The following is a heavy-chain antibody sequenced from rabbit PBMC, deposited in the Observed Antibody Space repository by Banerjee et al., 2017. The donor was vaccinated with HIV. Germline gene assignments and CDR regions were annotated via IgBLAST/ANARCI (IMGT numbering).Heavy chain of an antibody. D-gene: IGHD1-1*01. CDR3: ARYISGSGYYGL. V-gene: IGHV1S40*01. CDR2: IYGDSSGTT. CDR1: GSDISSYS. Sequence: QSLEESGGDLVKPGASLTLTCTASGSDISSYSMGWVRQAPGKGLEWIACIYGDSSGTTYYASWAKGRFTISKTSSTTVTLQMTSLTDVDTATYFCARYISGSGYYGLWGPGTLVTVS. J-gene: IGHJ4*01.